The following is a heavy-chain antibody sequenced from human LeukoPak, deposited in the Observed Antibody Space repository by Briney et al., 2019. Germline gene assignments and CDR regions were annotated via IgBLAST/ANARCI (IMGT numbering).Heavy chain of an antibody. CDR1: GFTFSSYS. J-gene: IGHJ4*02. CDR2: ISSSSSYI. D-gene: IGHD6-6*01. CDR3: ARDQVSSLSTIAY. Sequence: AGGSLRLSCAASGFTFSSYSMNWVRQAPGKGLEWVSSISSSSSYIYYADSVKGRFTISRDNAKNSLYLQMNSLRAEDTAVYYCARDQVSSLSTIAYWGQGTLVTVSS. V-gene: IGHV3-21*01.